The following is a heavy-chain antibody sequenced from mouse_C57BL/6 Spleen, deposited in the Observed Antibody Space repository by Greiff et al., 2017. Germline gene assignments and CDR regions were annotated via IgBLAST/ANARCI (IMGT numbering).Heavy chain of an antibody. Sequence: VKLVESDAELVKPGASVKISCKVSGYTFTDHTIHWMKQRPEQGLEWIGYIYPRDGSPKYNEKFKGKATLTADKSSSTADMQLNSLTSEDSAVYFCARGGYDGDYAMDYWGQGTSVTVSS. D-gene: IGHD2-2*01. CDR2: IYPRDGSP. V-gene: IGHV1-78*01. CDR3: ARGGYDGDYAMDY. J-gene: IGHJ4*01. CDR1: GYTFTDHT.